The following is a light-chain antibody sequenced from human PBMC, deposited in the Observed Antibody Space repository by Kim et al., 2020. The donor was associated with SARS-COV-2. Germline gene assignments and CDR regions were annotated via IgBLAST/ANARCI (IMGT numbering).Light chain of an antibody. CDR2: SNN. CDR1: SSNIGSRT. V-gene: IGLV1-44*01. Sequence: ELTQPPSASGTPGQSISISCSGGSSNIGSRTVNWYQQLPGTAPKLLIFSNNQRPSGVPDRFSGSKSGTSASLAISGLQSEDEADYYCAAWDDSLNGLAFGGGTKVTVL. J-gene: IGLJ2*01. CDR3: AAWDDSLNGLA.